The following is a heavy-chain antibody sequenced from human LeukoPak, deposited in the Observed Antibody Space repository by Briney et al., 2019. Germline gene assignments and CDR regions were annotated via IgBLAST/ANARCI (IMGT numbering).Heavy chain of an antibody. CDR2: ISSSSSYI. V-gene: IGHV3-21*01. D-gene: IGHD3-3*01. J-gene: IGHJ4*02. CDR1: GFTFSSYS. CDR3: ASSFWSGYYGY. Sequence: GGSLRLSCAASGFTFSSYSMNWVPQAPGKGLEWVSSISSSSSYIYYADSVKGRFTISRDNAKNSLYLQMNSLRAEDTAVYYCASSFWSGYYGYWGQGTLVTVSS.